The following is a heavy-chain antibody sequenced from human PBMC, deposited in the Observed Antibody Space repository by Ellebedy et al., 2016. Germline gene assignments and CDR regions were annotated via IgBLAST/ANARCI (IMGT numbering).Heavy chain of an antibody. Sequence: GSLRLSXTVSGGSISSYYWSWIRQPAGKGLEWIGRIYTSGSTNYNPSLKSRVTMSVDTSKNQFSLKLSSVTAADTAVYYCARDALGYCSSTSCYMEFDYWGQGTLVTVSS. CDR2: IYTSGST. J-gene: IGHJ4*02. CDR3: ARDALGYCSSTSCYMEFDY. CDR1: GGSISSYY. V-gene: IGHV4-4*07. D-gene: IGHD2-2*02.